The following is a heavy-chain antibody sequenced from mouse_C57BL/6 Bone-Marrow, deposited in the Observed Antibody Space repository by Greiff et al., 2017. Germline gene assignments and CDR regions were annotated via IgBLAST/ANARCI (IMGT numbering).Heavy chain of an antibody. V-gene: IGHV1-55*01. CDR1: GYTFTSYW. J-gene: IGHJ2*01. CDR2: IYPGSGST. Sequence: QVQLQQPGAELVKPGASVKMSCKASGYTFTSYWITWVKQRPGQGLEWIGDIYPGSGSTKYNEKFKSKATLTGDTSSSTAYMQLSSLTSEDSAVYYCARDTAYVDYWGQGTTLTVSS. CDR3: ARDTAYVDY.